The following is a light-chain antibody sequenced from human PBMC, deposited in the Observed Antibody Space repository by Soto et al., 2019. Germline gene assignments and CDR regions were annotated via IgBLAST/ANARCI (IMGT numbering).Light chain of an antibody. Sequence: ETVMTQSPATLSVSPGERATLSCRASQSVYSNLAWYQQRPGQPPRLLIYSASTRATGIPARFSGSGSVTEFTLTISSLQSEDFAVYYCQQYNNWPYTFGPGTKVDIK. V-gene: IGKV3-15*01. J-gene: IGKJ3*01. CDR2: SAS. CDR3: QQYNNWPYT. CDR1: QSVYSN.